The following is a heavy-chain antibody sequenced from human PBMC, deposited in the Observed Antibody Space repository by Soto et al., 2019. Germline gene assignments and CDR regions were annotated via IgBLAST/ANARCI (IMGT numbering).Heavy chain of an antibody. Sequence: ASVKVSCKASGYTFTSYGISWVRQAPGQGLEWMGWISAYNGNTNYAQKLQGRVTMTTDTSTSTAYMELRSLRSDDTAVYYCARDRRITIFGVAADAFDIWGQGTMVTVSS. D-gene: IGHD3-3*01. CDR2: ISAYNGNT. CDR3: ARDRRITIFGVAADAFDI. J-gene: IGHJ3*02. V-gene: IGHV1-18*01. CDR1: GYTFTSYG.